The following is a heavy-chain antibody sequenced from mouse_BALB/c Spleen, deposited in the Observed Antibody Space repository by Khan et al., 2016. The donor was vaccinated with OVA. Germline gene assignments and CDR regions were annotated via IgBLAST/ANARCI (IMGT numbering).Heavy chain of an antibody. D-gene: IGHD1-1*01. Sequence: IQLVQSGPDLVKPGASVRISCKASGYSFTGYYIHWVKQSHGKSLEWIGRVNPNNGGTSYNQKFKGKAILTVDKSSNTAYMELRSLTSEDSAVYSCAIYHGYFDVWGAGTTVTVAS. CDR3: AIYHGYFDV. CDR1: GYSFTGYY. V-gene: IGHV1-26*01. CDR2: VNPNNGGT. J-gene: IGHJ1*01.